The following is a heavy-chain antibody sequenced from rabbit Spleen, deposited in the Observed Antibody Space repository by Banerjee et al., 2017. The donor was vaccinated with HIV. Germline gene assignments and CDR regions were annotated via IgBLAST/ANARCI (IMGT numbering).Heavy chain of an antibody. Sequence: PLKETGGGLVQPGESLILSCKASGFSLSSYWMSWVRQAPGKGPEWIAYISGGGSTYYASWVDGRFTISSDNAQNTLYLQLDSLTAADTATYFCARDYDSGYYLWGPGTLVTVS. CDR3: ARDYDSGYYL. CDR2: ISGGGST. V-gene: IGHV1S7*01. D-gene: IGHD4-1*01. CDR1: GFSLSSYW. J-gene: IGHJ4*01.